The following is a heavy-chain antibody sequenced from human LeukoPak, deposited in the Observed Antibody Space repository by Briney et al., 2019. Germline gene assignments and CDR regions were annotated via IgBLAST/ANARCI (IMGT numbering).Heavy chain of an antibody. Sequence: ASVKVSCKASGGTFSSYAISWVRQAPGQGLEWMGGIIPIFGTANYAQKFQGRVTITADESTSTAYMELSSLRSEDTAVYYCARGVGTVWFGELFLDYWGQGTLVTVSS. CDR3: ARGVGTVWFGELFLDY. CDR1: GGTFSSYA. V-gene: IGHV1-69*01. CDR2: IIPIFGTA. D-gene: IGHD3-10*01. J-gene: IGHJ4*02.